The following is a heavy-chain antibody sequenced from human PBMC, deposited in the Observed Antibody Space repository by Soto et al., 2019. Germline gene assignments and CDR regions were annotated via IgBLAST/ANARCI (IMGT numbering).Heavy chain of an antibody. D-gene: IGHD7-27*01. CDR3: ARGLLGPGDYYYGMDV. CDR1: GFRFSNYD. J-gene: IGHJ6*02. CDR2: IGTAGDP. V-gene: IGHV3-13*05. Sequence: VGSLRLSCAASGFRFSNYDMHWVRQATGKGLEWVSGIGTAGDPYYPDPVQGRFTISRENAKNSLYLHMNSLRAGDTAIYYCARGLLGPGDYYYGMDVCGQRTTVTVSS.